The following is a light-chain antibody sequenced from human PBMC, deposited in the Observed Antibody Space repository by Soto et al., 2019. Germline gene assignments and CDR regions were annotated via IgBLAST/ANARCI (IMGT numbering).Light chain of an antibody. CDR1: SSDVGGYKY. J-gene: IGLJ1*01. CDR2: EVS. V-gene: IGLV2-14*01. CDR3: SSYTSSSTPYV. Sequence: QSALTQPASVSGSPGQSITISCTGTSSDVGGYKYVSWYQQHPGKAPKLMFYEVSNRPSGVSNRFSGSKSGNTASLTISGLQSEDEADYYCSSYTSSSTPYVFGTGTKLTVL.